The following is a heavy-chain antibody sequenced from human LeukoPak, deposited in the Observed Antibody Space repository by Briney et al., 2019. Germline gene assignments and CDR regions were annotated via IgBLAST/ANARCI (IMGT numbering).Heavy chain of an antibody. CDR3: AKDLSYDSSGYLGY. J-gene: IGHJ4*02. CDR1: GFTFDDYA. D-gene: IGHD3-22*01. CDR2: ISWNSGSI. Sequence: QAGGSLRLSCAASGFTFDDYAMRWVRQAPGKGLEWVSGISWNSGSIGYADSVKGRFTISRDNAKNSLYLQMNSLRAEDTALYYCAKDLSYDSSGYLGYWGQGTLVTVSS. V-gene: IGHV3-9*01.